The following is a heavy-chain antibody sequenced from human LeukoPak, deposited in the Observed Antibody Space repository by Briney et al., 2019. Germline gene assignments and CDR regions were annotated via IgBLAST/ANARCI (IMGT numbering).Heavy chain of an antibody. Sequence: ASVKVSCKASGYTFTSYGLNWLRQAPGQGLEWMGWISPYNFKTNFAQKLQGRVTMTEDTSTDTAYMELSSLRSEDTAVYYCATALVATPAYYYYGMDVWGQGTTVTVSS. CDR3: ATALVATPAYYYYGMDV. CDR2: ISPYNFKT. J-gene: IGHJ6*02. V-gene: IGHV1-18*01. D-gene: IGHD5-12*01. CDR1: GYTFTSYG.